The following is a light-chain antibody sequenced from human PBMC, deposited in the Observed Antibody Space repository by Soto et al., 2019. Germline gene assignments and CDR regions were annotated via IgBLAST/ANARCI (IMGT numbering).Light chain of an antibody. J-gene: IGKJ1*01. V-gene: IGKV1-5*03. CDR3: QQYNTYPWM. Sequence: DIQMTQSPSTLSAFVGDRVTITCRASQSISSSLTWYQQKPGKAPKLLIYKASNLESGVPSRFGGSGSGTEFTLTINSLQPDDFATYYCQQYNTYPWMFGQGTKVEIK. CDR2: KAS. CDR1: QSISSS.